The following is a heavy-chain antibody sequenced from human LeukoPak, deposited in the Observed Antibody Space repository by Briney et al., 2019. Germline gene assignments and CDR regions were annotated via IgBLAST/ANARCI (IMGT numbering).Heavy chain of an antibody. CDR1: GFTFSSYA. J-gene: IGHJ4*02. D-gene: IGHD1-14*01. CDR3: ARSNQADDY. V-gene: IGHV3-23*01. Sequence: GGSLRLSCAASGFTFSSYAMSWVRQAPGKGLEWVSAISGSGGSTYYADSVKGRFTISRDNSKNTLYLQMDSLGAEDTGVYYCARSNQADDYWGPGTLVTVSS. CDR2: ISGSGGST.